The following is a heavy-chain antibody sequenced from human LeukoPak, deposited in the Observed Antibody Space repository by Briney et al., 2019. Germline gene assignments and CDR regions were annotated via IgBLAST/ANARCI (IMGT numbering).Heavy chain of an antibody. Sequence: GGSLRLSCAASGFIVSDNYMSWVRQAPGKGLEWVSSIYSDGSTYYADSVKGRFTVSRHNSRNTLYLQMNSLRDEDTAVYYCARGGLDQPHCHYWGQGTLVTVSS. CDR1: GFIVSDNY. J-gene: IGHJ4*02. D-gene: IGHD5-12*01. V-gene: IGHV3-53*04. CDR2: IYSDGST. CDR3: ARGGLDQPHCHY.